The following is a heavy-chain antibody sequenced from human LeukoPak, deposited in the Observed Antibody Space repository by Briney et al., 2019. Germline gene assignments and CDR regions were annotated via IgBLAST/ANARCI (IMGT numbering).Heavy chain of an antibody. Sequence: PSETLSLTCAVYGGSFSGYYWSWIRQPPGKGLEWIGEINHSGSTNYNPSLKSRVTISVDTSKNQFSLKLSSVTAADTAVYYCASNPLIAVATVGYYFDYWGQGTLVTVSS. CDR3: ASNPLIAVATVGYYFDY. V-gene: IGHV4-34*01. CDR1: GGSFSGYY. D-gene: IGHD6-19*01. J-gene: IGHJ4*02. CDR2: INHSGST.